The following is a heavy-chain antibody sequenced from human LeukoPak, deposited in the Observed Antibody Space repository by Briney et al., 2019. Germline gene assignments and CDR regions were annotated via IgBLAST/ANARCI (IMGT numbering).Heavy chain of an antibody. CDR3: ARDPGSSAFDL. V-gene: IGHV3-7*01. J-gene: IGHJ4*02. D-gene: IGHD1-14*01. CDR1: EFSFSSYW. CDR2: IDRDGGVR. Sequence: GGSLRLSCAVSEFSFSSYWMSWVRQTPENGLEFVGNIDRDGGVRNYMDSLKGRCTISRDNGKKSLYLEINSLRADDTAVYYCARDPGSSAFDLWGRGALVTVSS.